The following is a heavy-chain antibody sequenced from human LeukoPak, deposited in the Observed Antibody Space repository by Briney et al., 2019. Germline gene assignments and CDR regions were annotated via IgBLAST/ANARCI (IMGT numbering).Heavy chain of an antibody. Sequence: GGSLRLSCAASGFTFSSYWMDWVRQAPGKGLEWVANIKQDGSEKYYVDSVKGRFTISRDNSKNTLYLQMNSLRAEDTAVYYCARDSLRWLYGMDVWGQGTTVIVSS. D-gene: IGHD5-24*01. CDR3: ARDSLRWLYGMDV. J-gene: IGHJ6*02. CDR1: GFTFSSYW. V-gene: IGHV3-7*01. CDR2: IKQDGSEK.